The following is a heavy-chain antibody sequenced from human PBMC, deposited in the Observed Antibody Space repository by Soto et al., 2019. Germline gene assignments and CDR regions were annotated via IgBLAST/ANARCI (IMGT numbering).Heavy chain of an antibody. CDR2: IYWDDDK. J-gene: IGHJ6*02. CDR1: GFSLSTSGVG. Sequence: QITLKESGPTLVKPTQTLTLTCTFSGFSLSTSGVGVGWIRQPPGKALEWLALIYWDDDKRYSPSLKSRLTITKDTSKHQVVLTMTNMDPVDTATYYCAHIPEVSDWNYIYYYYGMDVWGQGTTVTVSS. V-gene: IGHV2-5*02. D-gene: IGHD1-7*01. CDR3: AHIPEVSDWNYIYYYYGMDV.